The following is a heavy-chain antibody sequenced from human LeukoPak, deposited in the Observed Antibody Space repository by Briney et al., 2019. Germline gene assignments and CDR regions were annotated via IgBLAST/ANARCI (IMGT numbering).Heavy chain of an antibody. J-gene: IGHJ3*02. CDR3: ASIAVGFDI. Sequence: GGSLRLSCAASGFTFSSYEMNWVRQAPGKGLEWVSYISSSGSTIYYADSVKGRFTISRDNAKNSLYLQMNSLRAEDTAVYYCASIAVGFDIWGQGTIVTVSS. CDR2: ISSSGSTI. CDR1: GFTFSSYE. D-gene: IGHD6-19*01. V-gene: IGHV3-48*03.